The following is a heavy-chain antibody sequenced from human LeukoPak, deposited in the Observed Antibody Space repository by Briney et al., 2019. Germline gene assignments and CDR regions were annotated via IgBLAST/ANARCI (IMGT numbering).Heavy chain of an antibody. V-gene: IGHV4-59*01. CDR2: IYYSGST. Sequence: PSETLSLTCTVSGGSISSYYWSWIRQPPGKGLEWIGYIYYSGSTNYNPSLKSRVTISVDTSKNQFSLKLSSVTAADTAVYYCARGSGWPYSDYWGQGTLVTVSS. CDR3: ARGSGWPYSDY. CDR1: GGSISSYY. D-gene: IGHD6-19*01. J-gene: IGHJ4*02.